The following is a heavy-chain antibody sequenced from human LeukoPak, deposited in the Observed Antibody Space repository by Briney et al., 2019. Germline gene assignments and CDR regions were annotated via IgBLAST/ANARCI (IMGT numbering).Heavy chain of an antibody. Sequence: GGSLRLSCAASGFIFRSYAMNWVRQAPGKGLEWVSSISSSSSYIYYADSVKGRFTISRDNAKNSLYLQMNSLRAEDTAVYYCAGGSSSWYFGWGQGTLVTVSS. D-gene: IGHD6-13*01. CDR2: ISSSSSYI. V-gene: IGHV3-21*01. J-gene: IGHJ4*02. CDR3: AGGSSSWYFG. CDR1: GFIFRSYA.